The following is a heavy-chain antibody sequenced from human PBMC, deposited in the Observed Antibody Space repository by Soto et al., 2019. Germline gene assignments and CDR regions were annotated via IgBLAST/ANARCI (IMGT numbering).Heavy chain of an antibody. J-gene: IGHJ6*03. Sequence: PSETLSLTCAVYGGSFSGYYWSWIRQPPGKGLEWIGEINHSGSTNYNPSLKSRVTISVDTSKNQFSLKLSSVTAADTAAYYCARPDIVVVIGGGYYMDVWGKGTTVTVS. V-gene: IGHV4-34*01. CDR1: GGSFSGYY. D-gene: IGHD2-2*01. CDR2: INHSGST. CDR3: ARPDIVVVIGGGYYMDV.